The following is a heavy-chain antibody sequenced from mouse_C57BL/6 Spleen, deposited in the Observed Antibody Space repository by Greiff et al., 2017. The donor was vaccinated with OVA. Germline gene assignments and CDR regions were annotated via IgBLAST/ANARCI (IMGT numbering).Heavy chain of an antibody. V-gene: IGHV5-16*01. CDR1: GFTFSDYY. CDR3: ARVEGRGFAY. Sequence: EVQVVESEGGLVQPGSSMKLSCTASGFTFSDYYMAWVRQVPEKGLEWVANINYDGSSTYYLDSLKSRFIISRDNAKNILYLQMSSLKSEDTATYYCARVEGRGFAYWGQGTLVTVSA. D-gene: IGHD3-3*01. J-gene: IGHJ3*01. CDR2: INYDGSST.